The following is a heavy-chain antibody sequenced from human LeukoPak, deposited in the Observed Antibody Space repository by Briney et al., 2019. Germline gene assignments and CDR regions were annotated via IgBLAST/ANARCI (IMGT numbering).Heavy chain of an antibody. J-gene: IGHJ6*02. CDR3: AKHLTATNTYIFFGLDV. V-gene: IGHV3-30*04. Sequence: GRSLRLSCAASGFTFSSYAMHWVRQAPGKGLEWVAVISYDGSNKYYADSVKGRFTISRDNSKNTLYLQMNSLRAEDTALYYCAKHLTATNTYIFFGLDVWGQGTSVTVSS. D-gene: IGHD1-26*01. CDR1: GFTFSSYA. CDR2: ISYDGSNK.